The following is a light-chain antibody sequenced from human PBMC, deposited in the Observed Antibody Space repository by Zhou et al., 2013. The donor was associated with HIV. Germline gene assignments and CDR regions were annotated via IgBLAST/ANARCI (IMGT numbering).Light chain of an antibody. Sequence: DIQMTQSPSSLSASVGDRVTITCRASQRISSYLNWYQQKPGKAPNLLISTATSLQSGVPSRFSGSGSGTEFTLTISSLQPEDVATYYCQHFYSYPLTFGGGTKVESK. CDR1: QRISSY. J-gene: IGKJ4*01. V-gene: IGKV1-39*01. CDR3: QHFYSYPLT. CDR2: TAT.